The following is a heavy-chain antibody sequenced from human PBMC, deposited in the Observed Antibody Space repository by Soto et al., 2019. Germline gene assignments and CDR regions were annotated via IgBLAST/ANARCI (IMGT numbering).Heavy chain of an antibody. D-gene: IGHD3-22*01. Sequence: QVQLQESGPGLVKPSQTLTLTCTVSGGSISSGGYYWSWIRQHPGKGLEWIGYIYYSGSTYYNPSLTSRLTISVDTSKNQFSLKLSSVTAADTAVYYCAREYDSRGPVDYWGQGTLVTVSS. CDR2: IYYSGST. CDR1: GGSISSGGYY. CDR3: AREYDSRGPVDY. J-gene: IGHJ4*02. V-gene: IGHV4-31*03.